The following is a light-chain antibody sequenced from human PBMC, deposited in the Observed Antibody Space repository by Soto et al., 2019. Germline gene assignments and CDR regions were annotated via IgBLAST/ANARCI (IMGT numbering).Light chain of an antibody. V-gene: IGLV2-8*01. Sequence: QSVLTQPPSASGSPGQSVTISCTGTSSDVGGYNYVSWYQQYPGKAPKLMLYEVSKRPSGVPDRFSGSKSGNTASLTVSGLQAEDEADYYCSSYAGSYTFVFGGGTKLTV. CDR1: SSDVGGYNY. CDR2: EVS. J-gene: IGLJ2*01. CDR3: SSYAGSYTFV.